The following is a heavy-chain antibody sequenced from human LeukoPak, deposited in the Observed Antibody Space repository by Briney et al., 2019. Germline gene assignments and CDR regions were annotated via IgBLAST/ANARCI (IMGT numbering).Heavy chain of an antibody. CDR1: GYTFTDYF. Sequence: ASVKVSCKASGYTFTDYFMHWVRQAPGQGLEWMGWINPNSGGTNYAQKFQGRVTITRDMSTSTAYMELSSLRSEDAAVYYCAAVGSPTWAFDIWGQGTMVTVSS. D-gene: IGHD2-2*01. V-gene: IGHV1-2*02. J-gene: IGHJ3*02. CDR2: INPNSGGT. CDR3: AAVGSPTWAFDI.